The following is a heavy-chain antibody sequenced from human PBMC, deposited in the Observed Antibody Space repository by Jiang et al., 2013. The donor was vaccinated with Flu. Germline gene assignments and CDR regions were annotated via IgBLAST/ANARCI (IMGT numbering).Heavy chain of an antibody. CDR2: IWYDGSKK. Sequence: VVQSGRSLILSCAASGFSFSNYGMHWVRQAPGKGLEWVAVIWYDGSKKYYADSVRGRFTISRDNSEDALYLQMNSLRVEDTAVYYCTRDPFGRDGYNPPFDYWGQGTLVTVSS. CDR3: TRDPFGRDGYNPPFDY. CDR1: GFSFSNYG. V-gene: IGHV3-33*01. D-gene: IGHD5-24*01. J-gene: IGHJ4*02.